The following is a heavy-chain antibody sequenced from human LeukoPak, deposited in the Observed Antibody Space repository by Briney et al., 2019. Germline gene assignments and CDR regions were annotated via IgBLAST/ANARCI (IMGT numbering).Heavy chain of an antibody. Sequence: PGGSLRLSCAASGITFSSHWMSWVRQAPGKGREWVANIREDGSDKNYVDSAKGRFTISRDNAKNSLYLQMNSLRAEDTAVYYCARTAVAGRGLDYWGQGILVTVSS. CDR1: GITFSSHW. J-gene: IGHJ4*02. CDR3: ARTAVAGRGLDY. D-gene: IGHD6-19*01. V-gene: IGHV3-7*01. CDR2: IREDGSDK.